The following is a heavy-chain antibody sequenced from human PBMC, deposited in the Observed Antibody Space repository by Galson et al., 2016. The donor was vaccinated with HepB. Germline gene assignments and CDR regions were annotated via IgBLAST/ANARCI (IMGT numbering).Heavy chain of an antibody. V-gene: IGHV1-69*13. Sequence: SVKVSCKASGGTFSSSTVSWVRQAPGQGLEWMGGIIPIFDAPKYAQKFQGRVTITADESTSTAYMELSSLRSEDTAVYYCAREPDSGMDVWGQGTTVTVSS. CDR1: GGTFSSST. CDR2: IIPIFDAP. CDR3: AREPDSGMDV. J-gene: IGHJ6*02. D-gene: IGHD3-22*01.